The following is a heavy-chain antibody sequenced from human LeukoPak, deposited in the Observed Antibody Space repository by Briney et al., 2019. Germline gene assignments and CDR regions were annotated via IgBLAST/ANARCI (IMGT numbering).Heavy chain of an antibody. Sequence: SETLSLTCTVSGGSISSYYWSWVRQPPGKGLEWIGEIYHSGSTNYNPSLKSRVTISVDKSKNQFSLKLSSVTAADTAVYYCARDAYFYGSGSYDNPDVSPFDIWGQGTMVTVSS. CDR1: GGSISSYY. CDR3: ARDAYFYGSGSYDNPDVSPFDI. CDR2: IYHSGST. V-gene: IGHV4-4*02. J-gene: IGHJ3*02. D-gene: IGHD3-10*01.